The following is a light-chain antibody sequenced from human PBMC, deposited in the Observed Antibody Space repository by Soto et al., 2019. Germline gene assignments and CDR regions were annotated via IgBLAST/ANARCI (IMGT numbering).Light chain of an antibody. V-gene: IGLV1-40*01. Sequence: QSALAQPPSVSGAPGQKVTISCTGSSSNIGAGYDLHWYQQLPGTAPKLLLYGNSNRPSGVPDRFSGFKSGTSASLAITGLQAEDEADYYCQSYDSSLSAYVFGTGTKVTVL. CDR2: GNS. J-gene: IGLJ1*01. CDR3: QSYDSSLSAYV. CDR1: SSNIGAGYD.